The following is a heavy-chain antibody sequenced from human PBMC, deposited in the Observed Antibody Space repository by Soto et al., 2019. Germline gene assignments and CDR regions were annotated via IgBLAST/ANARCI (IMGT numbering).Heavy chain of an antibody. Sequence: SQTLSRPCTISGSSVSDYYWRWIRQSTGHGLEWPGSIYASGSPYYNPSLRSRVTISSHTSKNPISLKLPSPTAADTAAYSCARGVGNSPRQYWGRGTLVTVSS. CDR3: ARGVGNSPRQY. D-gene: IGHD7-27*01. V-gene: IGHV4-59*02. CDR2: IYASGSP. J-gene: IGHJ4*02. CDR1: GSSVSDYY.